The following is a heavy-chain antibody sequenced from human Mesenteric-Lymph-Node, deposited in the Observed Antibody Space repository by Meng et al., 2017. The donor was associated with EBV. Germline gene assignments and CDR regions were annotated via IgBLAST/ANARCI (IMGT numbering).Heavy chain of an antibody. V-gene: IGHV3-30*04. CDR3: VGDRFGSGAPYYFDY. D-gene: IGHD3-10*01. J-gene: IGHJ4*01. CDR1: GFTFSGHA. Sequence: QVQLVESGXXVVQPXRSLRLSCXASGFTFSGHAMHWVRQAPGKGLEWVAVISHDERNRFYADSVKGRFTISRDNSKNTLHLQMNILRIDDTALYYCVGDRFGSGAPYYFDYWGHGTLVTVSS. CDR2: ISHDERNR.